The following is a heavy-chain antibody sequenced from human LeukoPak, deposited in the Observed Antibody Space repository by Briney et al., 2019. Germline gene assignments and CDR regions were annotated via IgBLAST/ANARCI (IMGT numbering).Heavy chain of an antibody. CDR3: ARENSGWYGAFDI. CDR1: GFTFSSYW. CDR2: INSDGSST. V-gene: IGHV3-74*01. Sequence: PGGSLRLSCAASGFTFSSYWVHWVRQAPGKGLVWVSRINSDGSSTSYADSVKGRFTISRDNAKNTLYLQMNSLRAEDTAVYYCARENSGWYGAFDIWGQGTMVTVSS. J-gene: IGHJ3*02. D-gene: IGHD6-13*01.